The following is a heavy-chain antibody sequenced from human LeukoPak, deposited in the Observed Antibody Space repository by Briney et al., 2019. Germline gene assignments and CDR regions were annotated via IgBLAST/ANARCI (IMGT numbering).Heavy chain of an antibody. V-gene: IGHV3-7*01. D-gene: IGHD3-9*01. CDR1: GFTFSSYW. CDR3: ARSAYFSSVLRGF. CDR2: IKQDGSEE. Sequence: PGGSLRLSCAASGFTFSSYWMSWVRQAPGKGLEWVANIKQDGSEEYYVDSVKGRFTISRDNAKNSLYLQMHSLRAEDTAVYYCARSAYFSSVLRGFWGQGTLVTVSS. J-gene: IGHJ4*02.